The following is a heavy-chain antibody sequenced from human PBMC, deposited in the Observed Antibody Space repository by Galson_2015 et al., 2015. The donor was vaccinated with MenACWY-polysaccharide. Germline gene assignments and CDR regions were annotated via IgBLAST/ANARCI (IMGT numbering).Heavy chain of an antibody. D-gene: IGHD1/OR15-1a*01. Sequence: SLRLSCAASGFTFSGNWMHWVRQAPGKGLVWVSRINSDGRSTSYADSVKGRFTVSRDNAKNTLHLQMNSLRAEDTAVYYCARLTIELGHDYWGQGALVTVSA. J-gene: IGHJ4*02. CDR3: ARLTIELGHDY. CDR2: INSDGRST. V-gene: IGHV3-74*01. CDR1: GFTFSGNW.